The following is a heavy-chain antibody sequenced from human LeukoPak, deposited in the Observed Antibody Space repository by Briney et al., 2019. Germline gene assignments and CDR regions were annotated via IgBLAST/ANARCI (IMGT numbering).Heavy chain of an antibody. CDR3: ASMGLRQHDYGDYGFDY. J-gene: IGHJ4*02. CDR2: INHSRST. D-gene: IGHD4-17*01. CDR1: GGSFSGYY. Sequence: SETLSLTCAVYGGSFSGYYWSWIRQPPGKGLEWIGEINHSRSTTSNPYLNGRVTISVDTSKNQLSLKLSSVTAADTAVFYCASMGLRQHDYGDYGFDYWGQGTLVTVSS. V-gene: IGHV4-34*01.